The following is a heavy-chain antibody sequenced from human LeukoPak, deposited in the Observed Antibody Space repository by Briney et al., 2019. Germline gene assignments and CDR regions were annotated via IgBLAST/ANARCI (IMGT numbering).Heavy chain of an antibody. V-gene: IGHV4-39*07. J-gene: IGHJ4*02. D-gene: IGHD3-3*01. Sequence: SETLSLTCTVSGGSISSSSYYWGWIRQPPGKGLEWIGSIYYSGSTYYNPSLKSRVTISVDTSKNQFSLKLSSVTAADTAVYYCASVSYYDFWSGYYFFDYWGQGTLVTVSS. CDR3: ASVSYYDFWSGYYFFDY. CDR1: GGSISSSSYY. CDR2: IYYSGST.